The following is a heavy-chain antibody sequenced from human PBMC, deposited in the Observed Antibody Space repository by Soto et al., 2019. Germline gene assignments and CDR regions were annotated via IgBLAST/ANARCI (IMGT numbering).Heavy chain of an antibody. D-gene: IGHD6-19*01. Sequence: GGSLRLSCAASGFTFSSYAMHWVRQAPGKGLEWVAVISYDGSNKYYADSVKGRFTISRDNSKNTLYLQMNSLRAEDTAVYYCARDLSNGWHPFIDYWGQGTLVTVSS. J-gene: IGHJ4*02. V-gene: IGHV3-30-3*01. CDR3: ARDLSNGWHPFIDY. CDR1: GFTFSSYA. CDR2: ISYDGSNK.